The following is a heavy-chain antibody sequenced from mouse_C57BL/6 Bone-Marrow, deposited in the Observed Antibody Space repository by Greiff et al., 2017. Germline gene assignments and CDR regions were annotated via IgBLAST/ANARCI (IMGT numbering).Heavy chain of an antibody. CDR2: ISYDGSN. D-gene: IGHD2-1*01. Sequence: EVHLVESGPGLVKPSQSLSLTCSVTGYSITSGYYWNWIRQFPGNKLEWMGYISYDGSNNYNPSLKNRISITRDTSKNQFFLKLNSVTTEDTATYYCAREDGNSYYWGQGTTLTVSS. V-gene: IGHV3-6*01. CDR1: GYSITSGYY. CDR3: AREDGNSYY. J-gene: IGHJ2*01.